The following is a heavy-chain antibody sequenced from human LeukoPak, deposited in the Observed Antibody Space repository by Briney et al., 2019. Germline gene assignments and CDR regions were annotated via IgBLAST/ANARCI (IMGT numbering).Heavy chain of an antibody. CDR3: AREETTGWYIY. Sequence: PGGSLRLSCAAPGFTFKTYTMHWVRQAPGKGLEWVAVISYDENNIFYTDFVKGRFTISRDISKNTLYLQMNSLRTEDTAVYYCAREETTGWYIYWGQGTLVTVSS. CDR1: GFTFKTYT. V-gene: IGHV3-30-3*01. D-gene: IGHD6-19*01. CDR2: ISYDENNI. J-gene: IGHJ4*02.